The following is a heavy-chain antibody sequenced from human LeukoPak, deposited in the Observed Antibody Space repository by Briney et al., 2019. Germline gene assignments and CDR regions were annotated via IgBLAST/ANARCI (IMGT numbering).Heavy chain of an antibody. CDR1: GFTFSSYW. CDR2: INSDGSST. J-gene: IGHJ4*02. Sequence: GGSLRLPCAASGFTFSSYWMHWVRQAPGKGLVWVSRINSDGSSTSYADSVKGRFTISRDNSENTLYLQMKSLRAEDTAVYYCSTSRPLQSFDCWGQGTLVTVSS. D-gene: IGHD4-11*01. CDR3: STSRPLQSFDC. V-gene: IGHV3-74*01.